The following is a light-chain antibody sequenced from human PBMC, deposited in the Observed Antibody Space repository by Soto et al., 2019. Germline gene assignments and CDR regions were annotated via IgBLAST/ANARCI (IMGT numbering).Light chain of an antibody. Sequence: DIQMTQSPSSLSASVGDRGTITCRASQSISSYLNWYQQKPGKAPRLLIYAASSLQSGVPSRFSGSGSGTDFTLTISSLQPEDFATYYCQQCYSTPRTFGQGTKLEIK. CDR1: QSISSY. CDR2: AAS. V-gene: IGKV1-39*01. J-gene: IGKJ2*02. CDR3: QQCYSTPRT.